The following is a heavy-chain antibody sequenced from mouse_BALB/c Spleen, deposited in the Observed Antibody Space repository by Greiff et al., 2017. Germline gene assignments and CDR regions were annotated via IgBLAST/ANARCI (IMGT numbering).Heavy chain of an antibody. Sequence: VQLKESGPGLVKPSQSLSLTCTVTGYSITSDYAWNWHRQFPGNKLEWMGYISYSGSTSYNPSLKSRISITRDTSKNQFFLQLNSVTTEDTATYYCARSYYRYDGGPDVWGAGTTVTVSS. V-gene: IGHV3-2*02. J-gene: IGHJ1*01. CDR1: GYSITSDYA. CDR3: ARSYYRYDGGPDV. D-gene: IGHD2-14*01. CDR2: ISYSGST.